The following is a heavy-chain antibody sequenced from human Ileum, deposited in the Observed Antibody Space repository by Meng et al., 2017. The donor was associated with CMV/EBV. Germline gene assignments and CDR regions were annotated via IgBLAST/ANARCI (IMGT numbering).Heavy chain of an antibody. CDR2: IYTGGPT. V-gene: IGHV4-4*07. D-gene: IGHD3-10*01. J-gene: IGHJ4*02. Sequence: QADLRASGPGLVKPSETLSLTGTVSSPSISPYDWNWIRQPAGKGLEWIGRIYTGGPTDYNPSLKSRVTMSVDTSKNQFFLNLSSVTAADTAVYYCARGQTVRGFEYWGLGILVTVSS. CDR1: SPSISPYD. CDR3: ARGQTVRGFEY.